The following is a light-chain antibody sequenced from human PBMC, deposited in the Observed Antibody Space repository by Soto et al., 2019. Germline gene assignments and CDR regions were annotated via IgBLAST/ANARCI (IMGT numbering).Light chain of an antibody. Sequence: IVLTQSPATLSLSPGERATLSCRASQSVSSYLAWYQQKPGQAPRLLIYDASNRATGIPARFSGSGSGTDFTLTISSLEPEDFAVYYCQQRSTFGPGTKVDIX. CDR2: DAS. CDR3: QQRST. CDR1: QSVSSY. V-gene: IGKV3-11*01. J-gene: IGKJ3*01.